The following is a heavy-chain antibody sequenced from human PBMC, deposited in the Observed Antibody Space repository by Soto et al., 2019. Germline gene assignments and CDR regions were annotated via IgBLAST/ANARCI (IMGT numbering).Heavy chain of an antibody. V-gene: IGHV3-23*01. D-gene: IGHD6-19*01. CDR3: AKGARSSGWY. CDR1: GFTFSSYA. Sequence: VGSLRLSCAASGFTFSSYAMSWVRQAPGKGLEWVSAIIGSGGTTYYADSVKGRFTISRDNSKNTLYLQMNSLRTEDTAVYYCAKGARSSGWYWGQGTLVTVSS. J-gene: IGHJ4*02. CDR2: IIGSGGTT.